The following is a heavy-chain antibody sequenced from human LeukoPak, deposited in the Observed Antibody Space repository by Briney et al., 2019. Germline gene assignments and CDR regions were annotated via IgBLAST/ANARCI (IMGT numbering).Heavy chain of an antibody. CDR2: MNPNSGNT. D-gene: IGHD3-22*01. V-gene: IGHV1-8*01. J-gene: IGHJ1*01. CDR1: GYTFTSYG. CDR3: ASPGEYYYDSSGYYKYFQD. Sequence: ASVKVSCKASGYTFTSYGINWVRQATGQGLEWMGWMNPNSGNTGYAQKFQGRVTMTRNTSISTAYMELSSLRSEDTAVYYCASPGEYYYDSSGYYKYFQDWGQGTLVTVSS.